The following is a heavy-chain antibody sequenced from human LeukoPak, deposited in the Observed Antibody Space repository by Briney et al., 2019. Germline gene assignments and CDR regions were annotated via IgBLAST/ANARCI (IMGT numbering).Heavy chain of an antibody. D-gene: IGHD6-19*01. CDR1: GGSISSYY. V-gene: IGHV4-59*01. CDR2: IYYSGST. Sequence: PSETLSLTCTVSGGSISSYYWSWIRQPPGKGLEWIGDIYYSGSTNYNPSLKSRVTISGDTSKNQFSLKLSSVTAADTAVYYCARFAPGQWLVDYWGQGTLVTVSS. CDR3: ARFAPGQWLVDY. J-gene: IGHJ4*02.